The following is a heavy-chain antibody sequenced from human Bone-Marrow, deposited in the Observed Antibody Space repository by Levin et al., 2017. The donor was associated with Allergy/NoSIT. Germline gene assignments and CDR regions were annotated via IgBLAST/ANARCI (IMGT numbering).Heavy chain of an antibody. Sequence: QSSETLSLTCAASGFTFRSCGMHWVRQAPGKGLEWVAVVSSNGALKYYADSVGGRFTISRDNSKNTLSLQMNSLRPEDTAVYYCAKEIRDFMPYDYWGQGTLVTVSS. V-gene: IGHV3-30*18. J-gene: IGHJ4*02. CDR3: AKEIRDFMPYDY. CDR1: GFTFRSCG. D-gene: IGHD3-10*01. CDR2: VSSNGALK.